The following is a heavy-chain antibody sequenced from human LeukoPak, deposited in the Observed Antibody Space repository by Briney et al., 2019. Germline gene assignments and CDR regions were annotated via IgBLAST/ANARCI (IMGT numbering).Heavy chain of an antibody. CDR2: IRYDGSNK. J-gene: IGHJ4*02. CDR1: GFTFGSYG. D-gene: IGHD1-26*01. CDR3: VRDRGTYRPIDY. V-gene: IGHV3-30*02. Sequence: GGSLRLSCAASGFTFGSYGMHWVRQAPGKGLEWVAFIRYDGSNKYYADSVKGRFTISRDNAQNSLYLQMNSLRAEDTAIYYCVRDRGTYRPIDYWGQGTLVTVSS.